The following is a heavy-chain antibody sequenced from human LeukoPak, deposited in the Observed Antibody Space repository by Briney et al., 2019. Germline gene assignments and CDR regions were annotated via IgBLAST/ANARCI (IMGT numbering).Heavy chain of an antibody. V-gene: IGHV4-59*01. CDR3: ARETSQKGAHYMDV. Sequence: PSETLSLTCTVTGGSISSYYWSWIRQPPGKGLEWIGYIYYSGSTSYKPSLKSRVTISVDTSKNQFSLKLRSVTAADTAVYYCARETSQKGAHYMDVWGKGTTVTISS. CDR2: IYYSGST. CDR1: GGSISSYY. D-gene: IGHD3-16*01. J-gene: IGHJ6*03.